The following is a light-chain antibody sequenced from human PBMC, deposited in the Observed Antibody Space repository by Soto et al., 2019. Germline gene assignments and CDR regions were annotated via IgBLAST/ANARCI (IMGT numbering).Light chain of an antibody. J-gene: IGLJ2*01. Sequence: SYELTQPPSVSVAPGKTASISCGGNNIGSKGVHWYQQKPGQAPVLVIYSDTDLPPVIHERFSGSNSANLATLTISRVEAGDEADYYCQVWDSGSAHVVLGGGTKLTVL. CDR2: SDT. CDR3: QVWDSGSAHVV. CDR1: NIGSKG. V-gene: IGLV3-21*04.